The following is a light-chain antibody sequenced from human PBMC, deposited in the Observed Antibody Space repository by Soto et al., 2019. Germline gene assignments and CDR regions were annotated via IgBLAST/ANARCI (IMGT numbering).Light chain of an antibody. V-gene: IGKV3-15*01. CDR3: QHYNNWPPWT. J-gene: IGKJ1*01. CDR1: QSVSSN. CDR2: GAS. Sequence: EIVITQSPATLSVSPGEGVTFSCRASQSVSSNLAWYQQKPGQSPRLIIYGASIRANGIPARFSGSGSGTEFTLTISSLQSEDFAVYYCQHYNNWPPWTFGQGTKVDIK.